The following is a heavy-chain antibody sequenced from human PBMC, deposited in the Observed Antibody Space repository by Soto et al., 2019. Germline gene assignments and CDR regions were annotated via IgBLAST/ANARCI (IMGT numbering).Heavy chain of an antibody. CDR3: AKEKDDYGDYRPDY. J-gene: IGHJ4*02. CDR2: ISYDGSNK. CDR1: GFTFSSYG. D-gene: IGHD4-17*01. V-gene: IGHV3-30*18. Sequence: GGSLRLSCAASGFTFSSYGMHWVRQAPGKGLEWVAVISYDGSNKYYADSVKGRFTISRDNSKNTLYLQMNSLRAEDTAVYYCAKEKDDYGDYRPDYWGQGTLVTVSS.